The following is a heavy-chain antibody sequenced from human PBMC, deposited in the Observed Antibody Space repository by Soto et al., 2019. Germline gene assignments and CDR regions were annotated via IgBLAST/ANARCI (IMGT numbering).Heavy chain of an antibody. J-gene: IGHJ6*02. D-gene: IGHD3-10*01. V-gene: IGHV1-3*01. Sequence: ASVKVSCKASGYTFTSYAMHWVRQAPGQRLEWMGWINAGNGNTKYSQKFQGRVTITRDTSASTAYMELSSLRSEDTAVYYCAREAAVASSSSSDYYGSGSYYRPSYYYGMDVWGQGTTVTVSS. CDR3: AREAAVASSSSSDYYGSGSYYRPSYYYGMDV. CDR1: GYTFTSYA. CDR2: INAGNGNT.